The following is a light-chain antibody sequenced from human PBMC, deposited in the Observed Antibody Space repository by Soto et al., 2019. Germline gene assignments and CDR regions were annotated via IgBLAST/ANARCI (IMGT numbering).Light chain of an antibody. CDR3: HQFNGFPLT. Sequence: IQLTQSPSSLSASVGDRVTITCRAGQDIGSALAWYQQRRGKAPKLLLYDASNLEAGVPSRFSGSGSGTDFTLTITSLRPEDFATYYCHQFNGFPLTFGGGTKVQIK. CDR1: QDIGSA. V-gene: IGKV1-13*02. J-gene: IGKJ4*01. CDR2: DAS.